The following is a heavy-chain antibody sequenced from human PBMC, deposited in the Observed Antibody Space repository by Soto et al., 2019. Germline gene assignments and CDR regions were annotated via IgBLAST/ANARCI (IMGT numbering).Heavy chain of an antibody. V-gene: IGHV4-39*01. J-gene: IGHJ4*02. Sequence: QLQLQESGPGLVKPSETLSLTCTVSGGSISSSSYYWGWIRQPPGKGLEWIGSIYYSGSTYYNPSLKSRVTISVDTSKNQFSLKLSSVTAADTAVYYCARQPFKSRDPPTYFDYWGQGTLVTVSS. CDR1: GGSISSSSYY. CDR2: IYYSGST. D-gene: IGHD1-26*01. CDR3: ARQPFKSRDPPTYFDY.